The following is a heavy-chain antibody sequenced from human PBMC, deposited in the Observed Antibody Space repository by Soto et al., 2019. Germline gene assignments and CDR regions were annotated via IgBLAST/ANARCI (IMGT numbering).Heavy chain of an antibody. V-gene: IGHV3-30-3*01. CDR1: GFTFSSYA. CDR3: ARPLAAHDILTGIGP. CDR2: ISYDGSNK. J-gene: IGHJ5*02. D-gene: IGHD3-9*01. Sequence: QVQLVESGGGVVQPGRSLRLSCAASGFTFSSYAMHWVRQAPGKGLEWVAVISYDGSNKYYADSVKGRFTISRDNSKNTLYLQMNSLRAEDTAVYYCARPLAAHDILTGIGPWGQGTLVTVSS.